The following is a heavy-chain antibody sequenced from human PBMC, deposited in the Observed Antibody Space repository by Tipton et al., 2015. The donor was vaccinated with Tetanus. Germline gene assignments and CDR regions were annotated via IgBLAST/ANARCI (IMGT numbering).Heavy chain of an antibody. D-gene: IGHD5-12*01. V-gene: IGHV4-31*03. Sequence: LRLSCTVSGASIGSRGYYWSWIRRHPGKGLEWVGYIYSSGSSYYNPALKGRGSITIDTSRNQFSLHLSSVTAADTGVCFCARDSGGYSGYDSWGQGTLVTVSS. J-gene: IGHJ4*02. CDR2: IYSSGSS. CDR1: GASIGSRGYY. CDR3: ARDSGGYSGYDS.